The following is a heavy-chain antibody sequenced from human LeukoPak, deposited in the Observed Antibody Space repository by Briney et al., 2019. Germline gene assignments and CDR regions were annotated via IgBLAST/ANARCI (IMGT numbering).Heavy chain of an antibody. CDR2: IGGSGDST. CDR1: GFTFSSYA. D-gene: IGHD3-3*01. CDR3: AKPIYDFWSGYYNFDY. V-gene: IGHV3-23*01. J-gene: IGHJ4*02. Sequence: GGSLRLSCAASGFTFSSYAMSWVRQAPGKGLEWVSAIGGSGDSTYYADSVKGRFTISRDNSKNTLFLQMNSLRAEDTAVYYCAKPIYDFWSGYYNFDYWGQGTLVTVSS.